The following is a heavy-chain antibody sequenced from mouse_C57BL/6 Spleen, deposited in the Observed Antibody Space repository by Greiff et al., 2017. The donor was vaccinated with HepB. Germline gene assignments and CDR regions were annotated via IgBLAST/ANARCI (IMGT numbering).Heavy chain of an antibody. CDR1: GYTFTSYW. J-gene: IGHJ1*03. D-gene: IGHD1-1*01. Sequence: VQLQQPGAELVKPGASVKLSCKASGYTFTSYWMHWVKQRPGRGLEWIGRIDPNSGGTKYTEKFKSKATLTVDKPSSTAYMQLISLTSEDSAVYYCARAFLLEGFDVWGTGTTVTVSS. CDR3: ARAFLLEGFDV. V-gene: IGHV1-72*01. CDR2: IDPNSGGT.